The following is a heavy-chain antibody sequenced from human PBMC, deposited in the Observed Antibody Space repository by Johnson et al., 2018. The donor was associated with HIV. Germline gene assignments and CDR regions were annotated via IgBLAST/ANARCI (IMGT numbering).Heavy chain of an antibody. Sequence: VQLLESRGVLVQPGGSLRLSCAASGFTVSSNEMSWVRQAPGKGLEWVSSISGGCTYYADSRKGRFTISRDNSKNTLYLQMNSLRAEDTAVFYCARAIVVDDGAFDILGQGTMVTVSS. CDR2: ISGGCT. J-gene: IGHJ3*02. CDR1: GFTVSSNE. D-gene: IGHD3-22*01. V-gene: IGHV3-38-3*01. CDR3: ARAIVVDDGAFDI.